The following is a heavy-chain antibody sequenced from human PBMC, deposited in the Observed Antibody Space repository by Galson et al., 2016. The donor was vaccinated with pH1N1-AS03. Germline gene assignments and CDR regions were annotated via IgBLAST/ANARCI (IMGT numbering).Heavy chain of an antibody. V-gene: IGHV3-9*01. Sequence: SLRLSCAGSGFTFDAYAMHWVRQAPGKGLEWVSGIDWNSGTIGYTDSVKGRLPISRDNAKNSLYLQMNSLRGGDTALYYCAKSPGYCRAGSRSDQGYFDSWGQGTLVTVSS. CDR2: IDWNSGTI. CDR3: AKSPGYCRAGSRSDQGYFDS. CDR1: GFTFDAYA. D-gene: IGHD2-15*01. J-gene: IGHJ4*02.